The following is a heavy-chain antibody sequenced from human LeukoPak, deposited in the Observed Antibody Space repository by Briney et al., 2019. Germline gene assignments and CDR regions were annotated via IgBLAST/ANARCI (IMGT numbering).Heavy chain of an antibody. D-gene: IGHD5-12*01. J-gene: IGHJ4*02. CDR1: GYTFTGYY. CDR2: INPNSGGT. CDR3: ARADADIAITPSGY. V-gene: IGHV1-2*02. Sequence: ASVKVSCKASGYTFTGYYMHWVRQAPGQGLEWMGWINPNSGGTNYAQKFQGRVTMTRDTSISTAYMELSRLRSDDTAVYYCARADADIAITPSGYWGQGTLVTVSS.